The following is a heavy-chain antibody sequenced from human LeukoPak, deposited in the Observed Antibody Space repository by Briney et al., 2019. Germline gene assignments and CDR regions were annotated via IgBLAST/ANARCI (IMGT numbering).Heavy chain of an antibody. D-gene: IGHD2-15*01. CDR1: GDSVSSNSAA. Sequence: SQTLSLTCAISGDSVSSNSAAWNWIRQSPSRGLEWLGRTYYRSKWYNDYAVSVKSRITINPDTSKNQFSLQLNSVTPEDTAVYYCAGARGYCSGGSCYYFDYWARETLVTVSS. CDR3: AGARGYCSGGSCYYFDY. J-gene: IGHJ4*02. CDR2: TYYRSKWYN. V-gene: IGHV6-1*01.